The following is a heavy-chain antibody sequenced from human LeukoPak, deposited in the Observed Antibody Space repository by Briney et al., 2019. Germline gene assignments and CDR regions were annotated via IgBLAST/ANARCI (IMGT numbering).Heavy chain of an antibody. D-gene: IGHD6-13*01. V-gene: IGHV3-7*01. CDR3: TSVGSWYCNDY. Sequence: PGGSLRLSCAASGFTFSSYWMSWVRQAPGKGLEWVANIKQDGSEKYYVDSVKGRFTISRDNAKNSLYLQMNSLRAEDTAVYNCTSVGSWYCNDYWGQGTLVTVSS. CDR1: GFTFSSYW. CDR2: IKQDGSEK. J-gene: IGHJ4*02.